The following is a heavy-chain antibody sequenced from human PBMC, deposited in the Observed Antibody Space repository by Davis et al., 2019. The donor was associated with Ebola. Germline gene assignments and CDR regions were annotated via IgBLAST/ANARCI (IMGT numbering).Heavy chain of an antibody. J-gene: IGHJ4*02. V-gene: IGHV3-48*02. CDR2: ISSSSSTI. CDR3: ARGRTVTNYVDY. CDR1: GFTVSSNY. D-gene: IGHD4-17*01. Sequence: GESLKISCAASGFTVSSNYMSWVRQAPGKGLEWVSSISSSSSTINYADSVKGRFTISRDNAKNSLYLQMNSLRDEDTAVFYCARGRTVTNYVDYWGPGTLVTVSS.